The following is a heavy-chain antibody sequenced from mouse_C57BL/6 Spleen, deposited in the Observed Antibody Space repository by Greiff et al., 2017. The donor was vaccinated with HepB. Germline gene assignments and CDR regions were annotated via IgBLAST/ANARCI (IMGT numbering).Heavy chain of an antibody. CDR3: ARDSPYAMDY. Sequence: EVKLVESGPELVKPGASVKMSCKASGYTFTDYNMHWVKQSHGKSLEWIGYINPNNGGTSYNQKFKGKATLSVNKSSSTAYMELRSLTSEDSAVYYCARDSPYAMDYWGQGTSVTVSS. CDR1: GYTFTDYN. J-gene: IGHJ4*01. D-gene: IGHD6-1*01. V-gene: IGHV1-22*01. CDR2: INPNNGGT.